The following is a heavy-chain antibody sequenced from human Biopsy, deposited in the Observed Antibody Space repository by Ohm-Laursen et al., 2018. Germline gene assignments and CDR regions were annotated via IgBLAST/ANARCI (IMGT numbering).Heavy chain of an antibody. CDR2: INHSGRT. J-gene: IGHJ6*02. D-gene: IGHD3-22*01. CDR1: GESMGTYY. V-gene: IGHV4-34*01. CDR3: VRGVDYYDPYHYYALDV. Sequence: TLSLTCTVSGESMGTYYWRWIRQTPGKGLEWIGEINHSGRTNYNPSLKSRVTISVDTSKNQFSLKVRSVTAADTAVYYCVRGVDYYDPYHYYALDVWGQGTTVTVSS.